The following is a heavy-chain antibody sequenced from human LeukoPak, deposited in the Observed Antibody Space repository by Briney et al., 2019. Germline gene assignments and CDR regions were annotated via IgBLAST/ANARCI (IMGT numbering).Heavy chain of an antibody. Sequence: ASVKVSCKASGYTFTSYGISWVRQAPGQGLEWMGWISAYNGNTNYAQKLRGRVTMTTDTSTSTAYMELRSLRSDDTAVYYCARQRYYGSGSHYSPFDYWGQGTLVTVSS. D-gene: IGHD3-10*01. CDR2: ISAYNGNT. V-gene: IGHV1-18*01. CDR3: ARQRYYGSGSHYSPFDY. J-gene: IGHJ4*02. CDR1: GYTFTSYG.